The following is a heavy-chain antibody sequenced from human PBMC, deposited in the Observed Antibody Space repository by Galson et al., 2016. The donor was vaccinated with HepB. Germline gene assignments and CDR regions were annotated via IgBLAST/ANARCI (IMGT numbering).Heavy chain of an antibody. CDR2: IYYGGRT. CDR3: ARDRDSSSYYSLDY. Sequence: ETLSLTCTVSGGSISSYYWSWIRQPPGKGLEWIGYIYYGGRTDYNPSLKSRVSISVDTSKNQFYLNLGSVTAADTAVYYCARDRDSSSYYSLDYWGQGTLVTVSS. J-gene: IGHJ4*02. CDR1: GGSISSYY. D-gene: IGHD3-22*01. V-gene: IGHV4-59*01.